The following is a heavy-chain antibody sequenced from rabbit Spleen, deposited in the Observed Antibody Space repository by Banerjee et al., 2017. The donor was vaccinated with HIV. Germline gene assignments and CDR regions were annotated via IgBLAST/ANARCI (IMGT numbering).Heavy chain of an antibody. D-gene: IGHD4-1*01. CDR1: GFSFNEFSFNSGYD. Sequence: QQLEESGGGLVKPGASLTLTCKASGFSFNEFSFNSGYDMCWVRQAPGKGLEWVACAYAGSSDSTYSATWAKGRFTISKTSSTTVTLQMTSLTVADTATYLCAISSAWGYYGMDLWGQGTLVTVS. CDR3: AISSAWGYYGMDL. V-gene: IGHV1S40*01. J-gene: IGHJ6*01. CDR2: AYAGSSDST.